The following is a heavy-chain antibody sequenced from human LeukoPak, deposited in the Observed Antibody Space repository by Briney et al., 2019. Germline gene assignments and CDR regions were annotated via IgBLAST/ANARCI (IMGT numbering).Heavy chain of an antibody. Sequence: ASVKVSCKASGYTFTSYDINWVRQATGQGLEWMGWMNPNSGNTGYAQKFQGRVTMTRNTSISTAYMELSSLRSEDTAVYYCARGTGYSSSWYNNWFDPWGQGTLVTVSS. CDR1: GYTFTSYD. V-gene: IGHV1-8*01. CDR2: MNPNSGNT. D-gene: IGHD6-13*01. J-gene: IGHJ5*02. CDR3: ARGTGYSSSWYNNWFDP.